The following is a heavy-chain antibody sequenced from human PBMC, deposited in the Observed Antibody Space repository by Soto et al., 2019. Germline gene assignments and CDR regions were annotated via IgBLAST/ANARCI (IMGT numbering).Heavy chain of an antibody. CDR2: ISAYNGNT. CDR3: ARDRLLWSGYQGDY. V-gene: IGHV1-18*04. CDR1: GYTLNTYY. Sequence: ASVKVSCKASGYTLNTYYMHWVRQAPGQGLEWMGWISAYNGNTNYAQKLQGRVTMTTDTSTSTAYMELRSLRSDDTAVYYCARDRLLWSGYQGDYWGQGTLVTVSS. D-gene: IGHD3-3*01. J-gene: IGHJ4*02.